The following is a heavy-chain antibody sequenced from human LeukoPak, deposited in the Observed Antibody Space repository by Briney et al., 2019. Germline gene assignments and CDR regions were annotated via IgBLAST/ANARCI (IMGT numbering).Heavy chain of an antibody. V-gene: IGHV1-24*01. CDR2: FDPEDGET. D-gene: IGHD3-9*01. Sequence: ASVKVSCKVSGYTLTELSMHWVRQAPGKGLEWMGGFDPEDGETIYAQKFQGRVTMTEDTSTDTAYMELSSLRSEDTAVYYCATSPRGGVLRYFDWSNYWGQGTLVTVSS. J-gene: IGHJ4*02. CDR3: ATSPRGGVLRYFDWSNY. CDR1: GYTLTELS.